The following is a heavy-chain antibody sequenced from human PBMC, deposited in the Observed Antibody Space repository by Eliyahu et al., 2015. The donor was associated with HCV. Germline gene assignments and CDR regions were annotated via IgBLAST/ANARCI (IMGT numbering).Heavy chain of an antibody. V-gene: IGHV1-69*08. CDR2: VIPALHTA. Sequence: KVSCKASGGNFRSYTISWLRQAPGQGPEWMGGVIPALHTADYAQKFLGRINITADTSTSTSYMYLSSLRTDDTALYYCARGGLASMHYFDDWGQGTLVTISS. CDR3: ARGGLASMHYFDD. J-gene: IGHJ4*02. CDR1: GGNFRSYT. D-gene: IGHD1-26*01.